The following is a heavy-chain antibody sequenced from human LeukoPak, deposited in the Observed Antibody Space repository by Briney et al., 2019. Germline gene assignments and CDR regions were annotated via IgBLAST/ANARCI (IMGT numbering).Heavy chain of an antibody. CDR2: INHSGNT. CDR3: ARVLRGTYTESTDGFDV. Sequence: SETLSLTCAVYGRSFSRHYWSWIRQPPGKGLELSSEINHSGNTHNNPSLKNRVTISLATDKNQFSLRLSSVTAAETAVYFCARVLRGTYTESTDGFDVWGQGTMVTV. J-gene: IGHJ3*01. V-gene: IGHV4-34*01. CDR1: GRSFSRHY. D-gene: IGHD3-16*01.